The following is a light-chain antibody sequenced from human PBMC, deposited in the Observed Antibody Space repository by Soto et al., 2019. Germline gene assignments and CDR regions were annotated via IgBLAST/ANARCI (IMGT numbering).Light chain of an antibody. CDR1: SSNIGACND. V-gene: IGLV1-40*01. J-gene: IGLJ1*01. CDR3: LPYDSRLSGVV. CDR2: GNS. Sequence: QSVLTQPPSVSGAPGQRVTISCTGSSSNIGACNDVHWYQQLPGTAPKLLIYGNSNRPSGVPDRFSGSKAGHSASLAIPGLPAEDGADYYCLPYDSRLSGVVFGTGTKVTVL.